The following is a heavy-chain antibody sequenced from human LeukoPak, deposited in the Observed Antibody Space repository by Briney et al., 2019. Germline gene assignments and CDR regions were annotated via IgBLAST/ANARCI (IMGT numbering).Heavy chain of an antibody. CDR2: IYYSGST. Sequence: SETLSLTCAVYGGSFSGYYWSWIRQHPGKGLEWIGYIYYSGSTYYNPSLKSRVTISVDTSKNQFSLKLSSVTAADTAVYYCARSYQLLSASTFDYWGQGTLVTVSS. J-gene: IGHJ4*02. D-gene: IGHD2-2*01. CDR3: ARSYQLLSASTFDY. CDR1: GGSFSGYY. V-gene: IGHV4-31*11.